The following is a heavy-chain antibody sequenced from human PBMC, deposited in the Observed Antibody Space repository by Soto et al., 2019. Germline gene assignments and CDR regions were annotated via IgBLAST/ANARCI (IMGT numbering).Heavy chain of an antibody. CDR1: GGSISSDDYY. CDR3: ARDLDGLHDDTSGPFPRPG. D-gene: IGHD3-22*01. CDR2: IHSSGSI. J-gene: IGHJ1*01. V-gene: IGHV4-30-4*01. Sequence: SETLTLTCTVSGGSISSDDYYWSWIRQAPGRGLEWIGYIHSSGSIYYNPSLKSRATMSIDTAGNQFSLKVSSVTVADTAVYYCARDLDGLHDDTSGPFPRPGWGQGTLVTVSS.